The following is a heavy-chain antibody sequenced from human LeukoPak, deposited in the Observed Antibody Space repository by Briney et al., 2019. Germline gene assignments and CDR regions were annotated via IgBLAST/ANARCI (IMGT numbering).Heavy chain of an antibody. Sequence: GGSLTLTCAASGFTFSSYAMSWVRQAPGKGLEWVSGITTGGRPYYADSVKGRFTISRDNSKNTVYLQMNSVRAEDTAVYWCVKNGTVAVDYLHRWVEGTQVTVSS. CDR3: VKNGTVAVDYLHR. CDR2: ITTGGRP. V-gene: IGHV3-23*01. J-gene: IGHJ1*01. D-gene: IGHD6-19*01. CDR1: GFTFSSYA.